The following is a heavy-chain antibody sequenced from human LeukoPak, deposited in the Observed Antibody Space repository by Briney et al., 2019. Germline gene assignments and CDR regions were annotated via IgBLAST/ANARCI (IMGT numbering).Heavy chain of an antibody. CDR1: GFTFNSYW. CDR3: ARLTGTAGFDY. D-gene: IGHD1-1*01. V-gene: IGHV3-7*01. J-gene: IGHJ4*02. Sequence: GGSLRLSCAASGFTFNSYWMSWVRQAPGKGLEWVGNINQDGSVKYYVDSVKGRFTISRDNAKNSLYLQVNSLRADDTAVYYCARLTGTAGFDYWGQGTLVTVSS. CDR2: INQDGSVK.